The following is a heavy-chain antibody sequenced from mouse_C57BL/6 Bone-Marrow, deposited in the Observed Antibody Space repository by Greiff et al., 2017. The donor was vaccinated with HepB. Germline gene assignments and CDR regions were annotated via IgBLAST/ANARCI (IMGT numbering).Heavy chain of an antibody. CDR2: IYPGSGNT. D-gene: IGHD2-4*01. J-gene: IGHJ4*01. Sequence: QVQLQQSGAELVRPGASVKLSCKASGYTFTAYYINWVKQRPGQGLEWIARIYPGSGNTYYNEKFKGKATLTAEKSSSTAYMQLSSLTSEDSAVYFCAKYDYGRDYYAMDYWGQGTSVTVSS. CDR1: GYTFTAYY. V-gene: IGHV1-76*01. CDR3: AKYDYGRDYYAMDY.